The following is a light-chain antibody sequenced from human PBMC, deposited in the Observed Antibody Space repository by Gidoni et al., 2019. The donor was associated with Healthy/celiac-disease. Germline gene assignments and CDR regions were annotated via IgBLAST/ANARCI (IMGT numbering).Light chain of an antibody. J-gene: IGKJ1*01. CDR2: KAS. CDR1: QSISSW. CDR3: QQYNSYSRT. Sequence: DIQMTQSPSTLSESVGDRVTITCRASQSISSWLAWYQQKPGKAPKLLIYKASSLESGVPSRFSGSGSGTEFTLTISSLQPDDFATYYCQQYNSYSRTFGPGTKVEIK. V-gene: IGKV1-5*03.